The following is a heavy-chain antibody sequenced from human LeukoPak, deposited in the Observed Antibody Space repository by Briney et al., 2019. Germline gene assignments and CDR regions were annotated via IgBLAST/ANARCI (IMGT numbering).Heavy chain of an antibody. CDR2: IFFNGNT. CDR1: GGSVSSSTYY. Sequence: SETLSLTCTVSGGSVSSSTYYWSWIRQSPGKGLEWIGFIFFNGNTNYSPSLKSRVTMSVDTSKNQFSLNLRSATAADTAVFYCARTNIASAGYYFDYWGQGALVTVSS. J-gene: IGHJ4*02. D-gene: IGHD6-13*01. CDR3: ARTNIASAGYYFDY. V-gene: IGHV4-61*01.